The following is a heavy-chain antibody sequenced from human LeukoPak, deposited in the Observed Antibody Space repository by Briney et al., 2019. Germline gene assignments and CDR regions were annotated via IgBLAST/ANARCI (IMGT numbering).Heavy chain of an antibody. V-gene: IGHV3-48*04. CDR1: GITFSNYS. CDR3: AKAPLGRCTGAICYFFDY. J-gene: IGHJ4*02. CDR2: ISSLGTTI. D-gene: IGHD2-8*02. Sequence: PGGSLRLSCAASGITFSNYSMNWVRQAPGKGLEWVSYISSLGTTIYYADSVKGRFTISRDNAQNLLFLQMNSLRAEDAAVYYCAKAPLGRCTGAICYFFDYWGQGTLVTVSS.